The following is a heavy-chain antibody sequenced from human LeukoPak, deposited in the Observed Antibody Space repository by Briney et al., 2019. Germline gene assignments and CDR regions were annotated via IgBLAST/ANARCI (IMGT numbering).Heavy chain of an antibody. D-gene: IGHD3-22*01. CDR1: GFTFSSYA. J-gene: IGHJ4*02. CDR3: TINYYDSSGFDY. CDR2: ISYDGSNK. Sequence: GGSLRLSCAASGFTFSSYAMHWVRQAPGKGLEWVAVISYDGSNKYYADSVKGRFTISRDNSKNTLYLQMNSLKTEDTAVYYCTINYYDSSGFDYWGQGTLVTVSS. V-gene: IGHV3-30-3*01.